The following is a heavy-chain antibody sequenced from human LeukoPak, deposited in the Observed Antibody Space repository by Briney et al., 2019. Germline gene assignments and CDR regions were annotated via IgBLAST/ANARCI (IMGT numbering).Heavy chain of an antibody. CDR3: ARELSSPYNYYYYYGMDV. J-gene: IGHJ6*02. CDR2: ISAYNGNT. D-gene: IGHD6-13*01. Sequence: ASVKVSCKASGYTFTSYGISWVRQAPGQGLEWMGWISAYNGNTSYAQKIQGRVTMTTDTSTSTAYMELRSLRSDDTAVYYCARELSSPYNYYYYYGMDVWGQGTTVTVSS. V-gene: IGHV1-18*01. CDR1: GYTFTSYG.